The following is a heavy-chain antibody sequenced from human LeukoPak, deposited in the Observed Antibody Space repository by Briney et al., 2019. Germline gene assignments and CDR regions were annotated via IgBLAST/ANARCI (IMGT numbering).Heavy chain of an antibody. D-gene: IGHD5-24*01. J-gene: IGHJ4*02. V-gene: IGHV1-2*02. CDR3: ARDGGEI. CDR2: INPKSGDT. CDR1: GYTFTGFY. Sequence: ASVKVSCKASGYTFTGFYIHWLRQAPGQGLQWMGWINPKSGDTNYAQKFQGRLTLTRGTSISAAYMELRSLRSDDTAVYYCARDGGEIWGQGTLVTVSS.